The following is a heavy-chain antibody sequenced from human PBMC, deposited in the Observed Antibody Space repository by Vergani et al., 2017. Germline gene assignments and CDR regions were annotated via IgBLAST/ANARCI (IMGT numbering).Heavy chain of an antibody. Sequence: EVRLVQSGPEVKKPGESVKIFCETSSYTFTNYWVAWVRQRPGKGLEWMGLIFSGDADTRYSPSFEGQVTISADTSTSTAYVQWPSLKASDTAVYFCARLPRGLRGMSLEYWGQGTLVTVSS. CDR2: IFSGDADT. D-gene: IGHD3-10*01. CDR3: ARLPRGLRGMSLEY. J-gene: IGHJ4*02. V-gene: IGHV5-51*01. CDR1: SYTFTNYW.